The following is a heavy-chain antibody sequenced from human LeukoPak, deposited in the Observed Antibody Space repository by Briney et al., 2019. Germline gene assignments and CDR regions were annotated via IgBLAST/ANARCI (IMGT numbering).Heavy chain of an antibody. CDR3: ARAGFEQQLDY. CDR2: IKQDRSEK. Sequence: GGSLRLSCAASGFTFTNYWMSWVRQAPGKGLELVANIKQDRSEKYYVDSVKGRFTISRDNAKNSLYLQMNSLRAGDTAVYYCARAGFEQQLDYWGQGTLVTVSS. CDR1: GFTFTNYW. D-gene: IGHD6-13*01. J-gene: IGHJ4*02. V-gene: IGHV3-7*01.